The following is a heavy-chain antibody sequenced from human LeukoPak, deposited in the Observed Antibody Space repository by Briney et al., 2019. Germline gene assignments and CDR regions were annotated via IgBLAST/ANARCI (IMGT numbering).Heavy chain of an antibody. Sequence: SVKVSCKASGGTFTSVAISWVRQAPGQGLEWMGRIIPIFDIADHAQKFQGRVTITADKSTNTAYMELSSLRSDDTAVYYCARVVVGDTGDYCSYYGMDVWGQGATVTVSS. CDR1: GGTFTSVA. J-gene: IGHJ6*02. V-gene: IGHV1-69*04. CDR2: IIPIFDIA. CDR3: ARVVVGDTGDYCSYYGMDV. D-gene: IGHD2-15*01.